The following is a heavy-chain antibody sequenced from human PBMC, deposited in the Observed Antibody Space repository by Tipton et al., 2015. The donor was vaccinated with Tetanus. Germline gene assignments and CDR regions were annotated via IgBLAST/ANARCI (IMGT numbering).Heavy chain of an antibody. J-gene: IGHJ5*02. CDR1: GFTFSSHS. Sequence: SLRLSCAVSGFTFSSHSMNWVRQAPGKGLEWAAFISSVNTYIFYADSVKGRFTISRDNTKSSLYLQMNSLRAEDTALYFCAAGGGYSGSLLFDPWGQGTLVTVSS. CDR2: ISSVNTYI. V-gene: IGHV3-21*01. CDR3: AAGGGYSGSLLFDP. D-gene: IGHD6-13*01.